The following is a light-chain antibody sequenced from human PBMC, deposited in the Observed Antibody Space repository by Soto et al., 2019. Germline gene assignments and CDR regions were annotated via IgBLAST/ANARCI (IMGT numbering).Light chain of an antibody. CDR2: GAS. V-gene: IGKV3-15*01. J-gene: IGKJ1*01. Sequence: EIVLTQSPATLSVPPGERATLSCRASQSISSDVAWYQQKPGQAPRLLIYGASTRATGIPARFSGSGSGTEFTLTISSLQSEDFAVYYCQQYNNWPRTFGQGTKVDIK. CDR3: QQYNNWPRT. CDR1: QSISSD.